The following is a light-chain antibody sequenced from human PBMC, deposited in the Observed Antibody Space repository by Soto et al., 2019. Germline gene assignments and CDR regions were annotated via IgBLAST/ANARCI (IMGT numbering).Light chain of an antibody. V-gene: IGLV1-47*01. CDR1: ISNIGSNY. J-gene: IGLJ1*01. Sequence: QSVLTQPPSASGTPGQRVTISCSGSISNIGSNYVFWYQQLPGTAPKLLIYRNNKRPSGVPDRFSGSKSGTSASLAISGLRSEDEADYYCAAWDDSLSGSYVFGTGTKLTGL. CDR2: RNN. CDR3: AAWDDSLSGSYV.